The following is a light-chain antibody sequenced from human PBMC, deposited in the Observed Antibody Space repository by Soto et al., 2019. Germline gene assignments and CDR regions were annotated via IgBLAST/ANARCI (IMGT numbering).Light chain of an antibody. J-gene: IGLJ1*01. V-gene: IGLV2-14*01. CDR1: SSDVGGYNY. Sequence: QSALTQPASVSGSPGQSITISCTGTSSDVGGYNYVSWYQQLPGKAPKLLIYEVSNRPSGVSNRFSGSESGNTASMTISGLQAEDEADYSCSSYSSSNTLYAFVSGTKLTVL. CDR2: EVS. CDR3: SSYSSSNTLYA.